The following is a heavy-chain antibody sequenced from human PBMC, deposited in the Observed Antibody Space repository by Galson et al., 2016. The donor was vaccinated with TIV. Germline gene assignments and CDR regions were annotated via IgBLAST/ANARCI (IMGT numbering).Heavy chain of an antibody. CDR3: ARLVNTGYHFRFMDV. D-gene: IGHD3-22*01. Sequence: QSGAEVKKPGESLKISCQGSGYDFARHWVGWVRQMPGKGLEWMGVIYPGDSDTTHSLALQGQVIISADKSISTAYLQWRRLKAPDTAMFYCARLVNTGYHFRFMDVWGQGTTVTVSS. CDR2: IYPGDSDT. V-gene: IGHV5-51*03. J-gene: IGHJ6*02. CDR1: GYDFARHW.